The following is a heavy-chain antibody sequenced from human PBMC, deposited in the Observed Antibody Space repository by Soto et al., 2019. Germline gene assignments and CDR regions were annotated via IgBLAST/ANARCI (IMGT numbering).Heavy chain of an antibody. CDR3: AKDFTPDTYWDFDY. D-gene: IGHD2-8*02. V-gene: IGHV3-23*01. CDR1: GFTFSTYT. Sequence: GGSLRLSCAASGFTFSTYTMNRVRQAPGKGLQWVAAVLQTGHTTYYADSVKGRFTITRDNSKNTLYLQMNNLRVEDTAVYYCAKDFTPDTYWDFDYWGQGTLVTVSS. CDR2: VLQTGHTT. J-gene: IGHJ4*02.